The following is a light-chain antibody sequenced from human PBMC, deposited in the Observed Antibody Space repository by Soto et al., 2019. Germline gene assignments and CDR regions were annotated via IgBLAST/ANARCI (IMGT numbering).Light chain of an antibody. V-gene: IGLV4-69*01. CDR3: QTWDTGIRV. CDR2: LNSDGSH. J-gene: IGLJ7*01. CDR1: SGHSSYA. Sequence: QPVLTQSPSVSASLGASVKLTCTLSSGHSSYAIAWHQQQPEKGPRFLMKLNSDGSHSKGDGIPDRFSGSSSGTERYLTISSLQSEDEADYYCQTWDTGIRVFGGGTQLTVL.